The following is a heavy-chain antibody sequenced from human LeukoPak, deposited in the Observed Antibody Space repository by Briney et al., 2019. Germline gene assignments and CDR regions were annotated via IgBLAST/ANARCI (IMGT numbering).Heavy chain of an antibody. V-gene: IGHV4-39*01. D-gene: IGHD2-2*01. CDR3: APEGAVAVVPAAPSLRGWFDP. CDR1: GASISSSSYY. J-gene: IGHJ5*02. Sequence: PSETLSLTCTVSGASISSSSYYWGWIRQPPGKGLEWIGGIYYSGSASYNPSLKSRVTIYVDTSKNQFSLKLTSVTAADTAVYYCAPEGAVAVVPAAPSLRGWFDPWGQGTLVTVSS. CDR2: IYYSGSA.